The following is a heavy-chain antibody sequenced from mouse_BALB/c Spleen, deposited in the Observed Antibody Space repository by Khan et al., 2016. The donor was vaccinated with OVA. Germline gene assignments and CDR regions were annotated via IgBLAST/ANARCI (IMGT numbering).Heavy chain of an antibody. J-gene: IGHJ1*01. CDR3: TRDGNYAHWYFDV. CDR1: GFSFTTYT. V-gene: IGHV5-6-4*01. CDR2: INSGSTYT. D-gene: IGHD2-1*01. Sequence: EVELVASGGGLVRPGGSLKLSCAASGFSFTTYTMSWVRQTLEKRLEWVATINSGSTYTYYPDSVKGRFTISRDNAKNTLYLQMSSLKSEDTAMYYCTRDGNYAHWYFDVWGAGTTVTVSS.